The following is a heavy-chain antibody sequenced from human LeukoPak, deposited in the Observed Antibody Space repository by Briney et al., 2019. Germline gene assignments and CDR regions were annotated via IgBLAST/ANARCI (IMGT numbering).Heavy chain of an antibody. CDR2: ISWNSGSI. J-gene: IGHJ4*02. V-gene: IGHV3-9*01. Sequence: GRSLRLSCAASGFTFDDYAMHWVRQAPGKGLEWVSGISWNSGSIGYADSVKGRFTISRDNAKNSLYLQMNSLRAEDTALYYCAKAVAVAGSYFDYWGQGTLATVSS. CDR1: GFTFDDYA. D-gene: IGHD6-19*01. CDR3: AKAVAVAGSYFDY.